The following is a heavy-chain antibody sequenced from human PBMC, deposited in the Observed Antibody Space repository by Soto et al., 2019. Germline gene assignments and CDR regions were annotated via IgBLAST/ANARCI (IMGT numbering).Heavy chain of an antibody. CDR1: GYKFTEYY. V-gene: IGHV1-2*04. CDR3: ARDPGLPGRYWYFDL. CDR2: VNPKRGDA. Sequence: QVVLVQSGAEVKKPGDSVKVSCKSSGYKFTEYYIHWVRQAPGQGPEWMGWVNPKRGDAVYAQKFQGWVTMTRDTATTTAYLEVNRLKPDDTAVYCCARDPGLPGRYWYFDLWGRGTLVTVSS. D-gene: IGHD3-9*01. J-gene: IGHJ2*01.